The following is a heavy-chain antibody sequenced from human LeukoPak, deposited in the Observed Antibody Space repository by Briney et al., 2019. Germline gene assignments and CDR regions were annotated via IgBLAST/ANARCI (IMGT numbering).Heavy chain of an antibody. J-gene: IGHJ4*02. CDR2: FYYTGST. Sequence: SETLSLTCSVSGVSIDSYHWSWIRQPPGKGLEWIGYFYYTGSTNYSPSFEGRVTISEDTSKNQISLRLTSVTAADMAVYYCAGRTAATTRPFDYWGQGTLVTVSS. CDR1: GVSIDSYH. V-gene: IGHV4-59*01. D-gene: IGHD2-21*02. CDR3: AGRTAATTRPFDY.